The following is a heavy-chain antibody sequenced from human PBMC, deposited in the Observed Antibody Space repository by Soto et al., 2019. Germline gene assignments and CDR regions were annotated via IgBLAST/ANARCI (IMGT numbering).Heavy chain of an antibody. J-gene: IGHJ6*02. V-gene: IGHV4-59*01. Sequence: SETLSLTCTFSVGSIISYYWSWIRQPPGKGLEWIGYIYYSGSTNYNPSLKSRLTMSVDTSKNQFSLKLTSVTAAATAGYHCARAGYSDGRDYGMNFWGQGTTLT. CDR2: IYYSGST. CDR1: VGSIISYY. D-gene: IGHD5-18*01. CDR3: ARAGYSDGRDYGMNF.